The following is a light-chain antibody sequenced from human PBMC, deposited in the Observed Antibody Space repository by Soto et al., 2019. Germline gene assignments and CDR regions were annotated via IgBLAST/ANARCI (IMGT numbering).Light chain of an antibody. CDR2: GAS. Sequence: IVMTQSPATLSVSPGESATLSCRTSQSVSNYLAWYQQKPGQAPRLLIYGASTRATGIPVRFRGSGSGTEFTLTISSLQSEDFAVYYCQQYSKWPLTFGGGTKVEVK. J-gene: IGKJ4*01. CDR3: QQYSKWPLT. CDR1: QSVSNY. V-gene: IGKV3-15*01.